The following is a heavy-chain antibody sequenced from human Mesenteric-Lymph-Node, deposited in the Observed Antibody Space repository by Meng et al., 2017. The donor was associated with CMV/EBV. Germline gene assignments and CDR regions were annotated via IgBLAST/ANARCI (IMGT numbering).Heavy chain of an antibody. J-gene: IGHJ6*02. V-gene: IGHV1-18*01. D-gene: IGHD5-12*01. CDR1: GYTFTSYG. CDR2: ISAYNGNT. CDR3: ARDQTLVATIRVHYYYYGMDV. Sequence: ASVKVSCKASGYTFTSYGISWVRQAPGQGLEWMGWISAYNGNTNYAQKLQGRVTMTTDTSTSTAYMELRSLRSDDTAVYYCARDQTLVATIRVHYYYYGMDVWGQGTTVTVSS.